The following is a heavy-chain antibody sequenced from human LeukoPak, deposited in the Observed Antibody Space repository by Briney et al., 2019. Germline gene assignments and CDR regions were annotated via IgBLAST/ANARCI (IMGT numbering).Heavy chain of an antibody. Sequence: GGSLRLSCVASGFTFSNHAMTWVRQAPGKGLGWVSAISANGVDTFYAPSVKGRFTISRDNSKNTLYLQINSLRAEDTAIYYCAKDVWWSVSWGQGTLVTVSS. V-gene: IGHV3-23*01. J-gene: IGHJ5*02. D-gene: IGHD2-8*02. CDR3: AKDVWWSVS. CDR1: GFTFSNHA. CDR2: ISANGVDT.